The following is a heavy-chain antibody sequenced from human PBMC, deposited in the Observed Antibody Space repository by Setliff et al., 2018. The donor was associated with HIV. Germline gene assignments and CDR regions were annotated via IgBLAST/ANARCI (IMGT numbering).Heavy chain of an antibody. Sequence: PGGSLRLSCTASGFTFSSHDMHWVRQAPGKGLEWVAVISFDGGNKYYADSVKGRFTISRDNSKKTLYLQMNSLRAEDTAVYYCVRGGEGTYRFQRSPFDGFNLWGQGTVVTVSS. CDR3: VRGGEGTYRFQRSPFDGFNL. CDR2: ISFDGGNK. D-gene: IGHD3-16*02. CDR1: GFTFSSHD. V-gene: IGHV3-30*03. J-gene: IGHJ4*03.